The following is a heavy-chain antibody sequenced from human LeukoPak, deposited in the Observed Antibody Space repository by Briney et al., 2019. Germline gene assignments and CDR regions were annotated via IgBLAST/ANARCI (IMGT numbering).Heavy chain of an antibody. J-gene: IGHJ4*02. V-gene: IGHV3-33*01. Sequence: GGSLRLSCAASGFTFSSYGMHWVRQAPGKGLEWVAVIWYDGSNKYYADSVKGRFTISRDNSKSTLYLQMNSLRAEDTAVYYCARGINQYDSSGFDPFDYWGQGTLVTVSS. CDR1: GFTFSSYG. D-gene: IGHD3-22*01. CDR3: ARGINQYDSSGFDPFDY. CDR2: IWYDGSNK.